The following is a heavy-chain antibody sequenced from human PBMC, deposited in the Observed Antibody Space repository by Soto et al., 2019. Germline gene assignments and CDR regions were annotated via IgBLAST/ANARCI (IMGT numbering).Heavy chain of an antibody. Sequence: EVQLVESGGGLVKPGGSLRLSCAASGFTFSSYSMNWVRQAPGKGLEWVSSISSSSSYIYYADSVKGRFTISRDNAKNSLYLQMNSLRAEDTAVYYCARDDVLRYFYWSSYGMDVWGQGTTVTVSS. CDR2: ISSSSSYI. CDR1: GFTFSSYS. CDR3: ARDDVLRYFYWSSYGMDV. V-gene: IGHV3-21*01. J-gene: IGHJ6*02. D-gene: IGHD3-9*01.